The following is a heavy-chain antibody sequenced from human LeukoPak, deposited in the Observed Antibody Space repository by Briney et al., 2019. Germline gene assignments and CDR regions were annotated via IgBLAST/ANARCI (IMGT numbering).Heavy chain of an antibody. D-gene: IGHD1-14*01. CDR3: AKEQDNLLLLSHFDS. V-gene: IGHV3-23*01. Sequence: GGSLRLSCAASGFTFNNYAMNWVRQTPGKGLQWGSAVSGDGQRTFYADSVKGRFTIFRDNSMNTLSLQMNSLRVEDTAVYYCAKEQDNLLLLSHFDSWGQGILVTVSA. CDR1: GFTFNNYA. J-gene: IGHJ4*02. CDR2: VSGDGQRT.